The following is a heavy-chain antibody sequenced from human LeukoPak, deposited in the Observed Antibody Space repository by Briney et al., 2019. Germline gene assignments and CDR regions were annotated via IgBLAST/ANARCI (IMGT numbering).Heavy chain of an antibody. CDR1: GFTFSNSG. D-gene: IGHD3-16*01. CDR3: AKGGGHFDY. V-gene: IGHV3-30*18. CDR2: ISYDGNNK. Sequence: GGSLRLSCAASGFTFSNSGMHWVRQVPGKGLEWVAVISYDGNNKNYADSVTGRFTISRDNSKRTLYLQMNSLRADDTAVYYCAKGGGHFDYWGQGTLVTVSS. J-gene: IGHJ4*02.